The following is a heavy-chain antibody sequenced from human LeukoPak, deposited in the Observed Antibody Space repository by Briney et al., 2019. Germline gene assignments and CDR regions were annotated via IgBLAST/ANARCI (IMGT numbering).Heavy chain of an antibody. CDR3: AKHSSAWYEAIFFDS. D-gene: IGHD6-19*01. CDR2: IRYDGSNK. J-gene: IGHJ4*02. Sequence: GGSLRLSCAASGFTFSSYGMHWVRQAPGKGLEWVAFIRYDGSNKYYADSVKGRFTISRDNSKNTLYLQMNSLRAEDTAVYYCAKHSSAWYEAIFFDSWGQGTLVTVSS. CDR1: GFTFSSYG. V-gene: IGHV3-30*02.